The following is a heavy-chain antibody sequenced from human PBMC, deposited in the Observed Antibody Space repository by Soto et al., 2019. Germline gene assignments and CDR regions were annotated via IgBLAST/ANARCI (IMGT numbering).Heavy chain of an antibody. Sequence: ASVKVSCKASGGTFSSYAISWVRQAPGQGLEWMGGIIPIFGTANYAQKFQGRVTITADESTSTAYMELSSLRSEDTAVYYCARGYCSSTSCYARHYYYYGMDVWGQGTTVTVSS. J-gene: IGHJ6*02. CDR2: IIPIFGTA. V-gene: IGHV1-69*13. CDR3: ARGYCSSTSCYARHYYYYGMDV. CDR1: GGTFSSYA. D-gene: IGHD2-2*01.